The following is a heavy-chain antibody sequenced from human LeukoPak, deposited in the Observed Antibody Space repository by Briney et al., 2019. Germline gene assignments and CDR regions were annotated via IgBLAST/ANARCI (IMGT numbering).Heavy chain of an antibody. Sequence: PSETLSLTCTVSGGSISSSSYYWGWIRQPPGKGLEWIGSIYYSGSTYYNPSLKSRVTISVDTSKNQFSLKLSSVTAADTAVYYCAMLDSGSYLHWGQGTLVTVSS. CDR1: GGSISSSSYY. D-gene: IGHD3-10*01. CDR2: IYYSGST. CDR3: AMLDSGSYLH. J-gene: IGHJ4*02. V-gene: IGHV4-39*07.